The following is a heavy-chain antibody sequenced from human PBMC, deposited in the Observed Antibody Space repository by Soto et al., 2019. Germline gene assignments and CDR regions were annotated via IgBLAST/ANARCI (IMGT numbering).Heavy chain of an antibody. CDR2: INGGSGNT. D-gene: IGHD4-4*01. CDR3: ISNQKGTYTGMDV. Sequence: EASVKVSCKASGYIFTKYDMHWVRQAPGQGLEWMGWINGGSGNTKYSQKFQDRVAITRDTSASTAYMELSSLTPEDTAIYYCISNQKGTYTGMDVWGQGTTVTVSS. J-gene: IGHJ6*02. CDR1: GYIFTKYD. V-gene: IGHV1-3*01.